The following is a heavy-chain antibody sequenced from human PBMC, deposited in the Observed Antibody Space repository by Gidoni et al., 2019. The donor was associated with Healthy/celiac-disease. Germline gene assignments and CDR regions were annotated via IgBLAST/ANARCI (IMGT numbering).Heavy chain of an antibody. J-gene: IGHJ4*02. D-gene: IGHD1-1*01. CDR1: GFTFSSYG. Sequence: QVQLVESGGGVVQPGRSLRRSCAASGFTFSSYGMHWVRQAPGKGLEGVAVIWYDGSNKYYADSVKGRFTISRDNSKNTLYLQMNSLRAEDTAVYYCAREGGAEPYYFDYWGQGTLVTVSS. CDR2: IWYDGSNK. V-gene: IGHV3-33*01. CDR3: AREGGAEPYYFDY.